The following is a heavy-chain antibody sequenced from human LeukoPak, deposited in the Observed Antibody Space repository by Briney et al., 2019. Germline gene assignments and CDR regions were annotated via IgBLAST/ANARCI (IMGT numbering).Heavy chain of an antibody. J-gene: IGHJ6*02. CDR2: INHSGST. CDR1: GGSFSGYY. V-gene: IGHV4-34*01. D-gene: IGHD5-12*01. CDR3: ARGRGYSGYDYYYYGMDV. Sequence: SETLSLTCAVYGGSFSGYYWSWIRQPPGKGLEWIGEINHSGSTNYNPSLKSRVTISVDTSKNQFSLKLSSVTAAGTAVYYCARGRGYSGYDYYYYGMDVWGQGTTVTVSS.